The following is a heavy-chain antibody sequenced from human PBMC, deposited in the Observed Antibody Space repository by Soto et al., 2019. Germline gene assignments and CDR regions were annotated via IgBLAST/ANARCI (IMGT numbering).Heavy chain of an antibody. Sequence: GGSLRLSCAASGFTFSSYAMSWVRQAPGKGLEWVSAISGSGGSTYYADSVKGRFTISRDNSKNTLYLQMNSLRAEDTAVYYCAKGRMTTVTTISLYFDYWGQGTLVTVSS. J-gene: IGHJ4*02. V-gene: IGHV3-23*01. CDR3: AKGRMTTVTTISLYFDY. CDR2: ISGSGGST. D-gene: IGHD4-4*01. CDR1: GFTFSSYA.